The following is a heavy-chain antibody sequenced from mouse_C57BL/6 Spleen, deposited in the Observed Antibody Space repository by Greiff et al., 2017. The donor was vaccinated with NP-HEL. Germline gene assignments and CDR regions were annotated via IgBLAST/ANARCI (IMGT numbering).Heavy chain of an antibody. J-gene: IGHJ2*01. Sequence: VQLKQSGPELVKPGASVKISCKASGYTFTDYNMHWVKQSHGQSLEWIGYINPNNGGTSYNQKFKGKATLTVNKSSSTAYMELRSLTSEDSAVYYCARKGDYRNYLCYFDDWGQGTTLTVSS. D-gene: IGHD2-5*01. CDR2: INPNNGGT. CDR1: GYTFTDYN. V-gene: IGHV1-22*01. CDR3: ARKGDYRNYLCYFDD.